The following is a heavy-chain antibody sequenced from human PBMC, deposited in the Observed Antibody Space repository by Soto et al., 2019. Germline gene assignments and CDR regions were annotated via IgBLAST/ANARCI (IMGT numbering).Heavy chain of an antibody. J-gene: IGHJ4*02. Sequence: QLQLQESGPGLVKPSETLSLTCTVSGDSVTISDYYWGWIRQPPGKGLEWIGSIHYSGSTYYNPSLQSLVTISGDTSKKQFSLKLTSVTAADAAVYYCAAHDSGGYYAEYWGQGTLVTVSA. D-gene: IGHD3-22*01. CDR3: AAHDSGGYYAEY. V-gene: IGHV4-39*01. CDR2: IHYSGST. CDR1: GDSVTISDYY.